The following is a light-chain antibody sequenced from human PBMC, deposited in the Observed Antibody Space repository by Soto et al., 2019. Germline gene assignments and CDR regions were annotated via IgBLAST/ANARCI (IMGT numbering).Light chain of an antibody. Sequence: QSVLTQPASVSGSPGESITVSCFGSISDIGSHNYVSWYRQYPGEAPRLLIYEVNYRPSGVSSRFSGSKSGNTASLTISGLQAADEADYYCASYLTTRPLEFFGNGTKV. CDR3: ASYLTTRPLEF. CDR2: EVN. V-gene: IGLV2-14*01. CDR1: ISDIGSHNY. J-gene: IGLJ1*01.